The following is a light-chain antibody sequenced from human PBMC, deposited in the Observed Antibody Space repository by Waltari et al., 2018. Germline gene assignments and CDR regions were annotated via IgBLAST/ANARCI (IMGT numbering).Light chain of an antibody. Sequence: EIVLTQSPGSLSSSPGERVTLSGRASQSVSRAFAWYQQKPGQAPRLLIFGASNRATGIPDRFSGSGSETDFSLNISRREPEDFAVYYCQHYVRLPATFGRGTKVEIK. CDR2: GAS. V-gene: IGKV3-20*01. CDR1: QSVSRA. J-gene: IGKJ1*01. CDR3: QHYVRLPAT.